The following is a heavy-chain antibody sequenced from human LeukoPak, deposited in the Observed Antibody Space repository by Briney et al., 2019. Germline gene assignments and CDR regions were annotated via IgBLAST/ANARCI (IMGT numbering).Heavy chain of an antibody. CDR2: IKQDGSEK. D-gene: IGHD6-13*01. Sequence: GGSLRLSCAASGFTFSSYWMSWVRQAPGKGLEWVANIKQDGSEKYYVDSVKGRFTISRDNAKNSLYLQMNSLRAEDTAVYYCARDEDPSSSIGLNWFDPWGQGTLVTVSS. CDR1: GFTFSSYW. J-gene: IGHJ5*02. V-gene: IGHV3-7*01. CDR3: ARDEDPSSSIGLNWFDP.